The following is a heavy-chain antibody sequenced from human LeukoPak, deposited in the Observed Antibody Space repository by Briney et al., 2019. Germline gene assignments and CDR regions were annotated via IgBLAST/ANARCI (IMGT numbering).Heavy chain of an antibody. CDR2: ISSSSSYI. CDR1: GFTFSSYS. Sequence: PGGSLRLSCAASGFTFSSYSMNWVRQAPGKELEWVSSISSSSSYIYYADSVKGRFTISRDNAKNSLYLQMNSLRAEDTAVYYCARGPGDNYGMDVWGQGTTVTVSS. D-gene: IGHD3-9*01. CDR3: ARGPGDNYGMDV. V-gene: IGHV3-21*01. J-gene: IGHJ6*02.